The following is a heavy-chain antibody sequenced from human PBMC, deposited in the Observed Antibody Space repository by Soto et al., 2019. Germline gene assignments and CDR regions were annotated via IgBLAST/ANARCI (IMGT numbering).Heavy chain of an antibody. CDR1: GGSISSYY. V-gene: IGHV4-59*08. D-gene: IGHD2-2*01. CDR2: IYYSGST. CDR3: ARQPRHAYRPEGAPILVVPAAPDAFDI. Sequence: SETLSLTCTVSGGSISSYYWSWIRQPPGKGLEWIGYIYYSGSTNYNPSLKSRVTISVDTSKNQFSLKLTSVTAADTAVYYCARQPRHAYRPEGAPILVVPAAPDAFDIWGQGTMVTVSS. J-gene: IGHJ3*02.